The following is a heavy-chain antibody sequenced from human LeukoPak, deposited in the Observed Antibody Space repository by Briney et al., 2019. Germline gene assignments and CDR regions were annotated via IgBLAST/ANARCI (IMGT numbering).Heavy chain of an antibody. V-gene: IGHV1-18*01. D-gene: IGHD3-3*01. CDR2: ISGYNGNT. Sequence: GASVKVSCKASGYTFNIYGINWVRQAPGQGLEWMGWISGYNGNTKYAQKFQGRVTMTTDTSTSTAYMELRSLRSDDTAVYYCARVGYDFWSGSLFDAFDIWGQGTMVTVSS. J-gene: IGHJ3*02. CDR3: ARVGYDFWSGSLFDAFDI. CDR1: GYTFNIYG.